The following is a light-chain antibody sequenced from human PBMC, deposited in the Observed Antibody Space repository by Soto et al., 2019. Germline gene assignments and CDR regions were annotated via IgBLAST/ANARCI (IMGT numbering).Light chain of an antibody. CDR2: DAS. J-gene: IGKJ5*01. CDR1: QSVSSY. V-gene: IGKV3-11*01. CDR3: QQRSNWPPIT. Sequence: EIVLTQSPATLSLSPGERATLSCRASQSVSSYLAWYQQNPGQAPRLLIYDASNSAPGIPDRFSGSGSGTDFTLTISRLEPEDFAVYYCQQRSNWPPITFGKGPGLEIK.